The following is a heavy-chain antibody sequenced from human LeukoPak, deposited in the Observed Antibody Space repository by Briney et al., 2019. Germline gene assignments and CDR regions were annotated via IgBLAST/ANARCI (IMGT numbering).Heavy chain of an antibody. CDR1: GFTFSSYA. CDR2: ISGSGGST. J-gene: IGHJ5*02. D-gene: IGHD4-11*01. V-gene: IGHV3-23*01. Sequence: GGSLRLSCAASGFTFSSYAMSWVRQAPGKGLEGVSAISGSGGSTYYADSVKGRFTISRDNSKNTLYLQMNSLRAEDTAVYYCAKLGDYSNYGWFDPWGQGTLVTVSS. CDR3: AKLGDYSNYGWFDP.